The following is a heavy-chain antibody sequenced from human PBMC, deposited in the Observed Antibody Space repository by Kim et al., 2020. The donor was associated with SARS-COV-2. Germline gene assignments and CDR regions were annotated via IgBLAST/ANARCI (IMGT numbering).Heavy chain of an antibody. CDR1: GGSISTYY. CDR2: MHYSGST. D-gene: IGHD3-10*01. CDR3: AGSRATATSGFGWFDP. V-gene: IGHV4-59*08. Sequence: SETLSLTCTVSGGSISTYYWSWIRQPPGKGLEWIGFMHYSGSTNYNPSRESRVIISVDSSTNQIPLDLRPVTAADTAGYYCAGSRATATSGFGWFDPWGQGTLVTVST. J-gene: IGHJ5*02.